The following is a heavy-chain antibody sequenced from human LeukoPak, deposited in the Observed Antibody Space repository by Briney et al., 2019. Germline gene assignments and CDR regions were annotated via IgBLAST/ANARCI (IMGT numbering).Heavy chain of an antibody. CDR3: AELGITMIGGV. V-gene: IGHV3-48*03. CDR1: GFTFSSYN. D-gene: IGHD3-10*02. CDR2: ITSSSGSTI. J-gene: IGHJ6*04. Sequence: PGGSLRLSCAASGFTFSSYNMNWVRQAPGKGLEWVSSITSSSGSTIYYEDSVKGRFTISRDNAKNSLYLQMNSLRAEDTAVYYCAELGITMIGGVWGKGTTVTISS.